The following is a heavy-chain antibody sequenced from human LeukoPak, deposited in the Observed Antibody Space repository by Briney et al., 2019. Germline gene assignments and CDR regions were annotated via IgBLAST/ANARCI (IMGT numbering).Heavy chain of an antibody. J-gene: IGHJ4*01. CDR3: ARGSTSTAPGWVY. Sequence: GGSLRLSCTASGFTFSSYAMTWVRPAPGKGLEWLSAVSGNGDTKDYVDSVKGRFTISRDNSRNTVHLQIDNLRTEDTAVYYCARGSTSTAPGWVYWGHGTPVTVSS. D-gene: IGHD2-21*02. CDR1: GFTFSSYA. CDR2: VSGNGDTK. V-gene: IGHV3-23*01.